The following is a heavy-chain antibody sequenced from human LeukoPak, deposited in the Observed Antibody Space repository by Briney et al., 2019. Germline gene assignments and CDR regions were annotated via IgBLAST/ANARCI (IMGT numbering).Heavy chain of an antibody. CDR1: GYTFTAYY. CDR2: INPHSGDT. D-gene: IGHD3-10*01. CDR3: ARVAREKATYLDQ. Sequence: ASVKVSCKASGYTFTAYYMHWVRQAPGHGLQWMGWINPHSGDTNYAQKFQGRVTMTRDTSIGTVYMELSSLGFDDAAVYYCARVAREKATYLDQWGQGTLVTVSS. V-gene: IGHV1-2*02. J-gene: IGHJ4*02.